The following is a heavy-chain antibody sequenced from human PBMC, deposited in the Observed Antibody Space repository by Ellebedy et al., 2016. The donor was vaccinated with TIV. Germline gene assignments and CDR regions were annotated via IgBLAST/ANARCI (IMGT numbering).Heavy chain of an antibody. D-gene: IGHD2-2*01. CDR1: GFPFRNYA. CDR3: ARDLTQYASGAGLSDS. CDR2: VSSDIDKK. J-gene: IGHJ4*02. V-gene: IGHV3-30-3*01. Sequence: PGGSLRLSCEASGFPFRNYAMHRVRQSPRKGLEWVAIVSSDIDKKFYTDSVKGRFTISRDNSKNTLYLDMNSLGVDDTAVYYCARDLTQYASGAGLSDSWGQGTLVTVSS.